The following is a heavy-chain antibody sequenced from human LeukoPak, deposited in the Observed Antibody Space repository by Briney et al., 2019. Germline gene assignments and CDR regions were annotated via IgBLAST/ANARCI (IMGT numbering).Heavy chain of an antibody. D-gene: IGHD2-15*01. V-gene: IGHV3-30*02. CDR3: AKAGAVVVVAAKYFDY. CDR1: GFTFSRHG. Sequence: GGSLRLSCAASGFTFSRHGMHWVRQAPGKGLEWVAFIAYDGNNQYYADSVKGRFTISRGNSKNTLYLQMNSLRAEDTAVYYCAKAGAVVVVAAKYFDYWGQGTLVTVSS. J-gene: IGHJ4*02. CDR2: IAYDGNNQ.